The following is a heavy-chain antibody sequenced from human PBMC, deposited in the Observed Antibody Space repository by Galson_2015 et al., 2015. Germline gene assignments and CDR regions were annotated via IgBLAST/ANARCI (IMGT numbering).Heavy chain of an antibody. V-gene: IGHV3-48*02. CDR2: ISSSSATI. J-gene: IGHJ4*02. CDR1: GFTFSSYT. Sequence: SLRLSCAASGFTFSSYTISWVRQAPGKGLEWVSYISSSSATIYYADSVKVRFTISRDNANNSLYLQMNSLRDEDTAVYYCARDPWRGSYKVFYFDYWGQGTLVTVSS. CDR3: ARDPWRGSYKVFYFDY. D-gene: IGHD1-26*01.